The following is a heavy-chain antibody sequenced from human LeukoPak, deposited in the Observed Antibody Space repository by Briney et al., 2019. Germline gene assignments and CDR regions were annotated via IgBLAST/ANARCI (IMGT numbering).Heavy chain of an antibody. D-gene: IGHD3-10*01. CDR2: INPNSGGT. Sequence: ASVKVSCKASGYTFTGYYMRLVRQAPGQGLEWMGWINPNSGGTNYAQKFQGRVTMTRDTSISTAYMELSRLRSDDTAVYYCARDLVRGVRLIDYWGQGTLVTVSS. CDR3: ARDLVRGVRLIDY. J-gene: IGHJ4*02. CDR1: GYTFTGYY. V-gene: IGHV1-2*02.